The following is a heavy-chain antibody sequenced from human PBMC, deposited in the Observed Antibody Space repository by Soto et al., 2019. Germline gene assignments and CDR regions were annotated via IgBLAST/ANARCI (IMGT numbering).Heavy chain of an antibody. CDR2: INHSGSS. V-gene: IGHV4-34*01. J-gene: IGHJ6*02. CDR1: GGSFRGYY. CDR3: ARGEITLLGGMDV. D-gene: IGHD3-10*01. Sequence: SETLSLTCTVSGGSFRGYYWGWVRQPPGKGLEWIGEINHSGSSNYHPSLKSRVTISVATSKNQFSLTVNSVTPADTAVYYCARGEITLLGGMDVWGQGATVTVSS.